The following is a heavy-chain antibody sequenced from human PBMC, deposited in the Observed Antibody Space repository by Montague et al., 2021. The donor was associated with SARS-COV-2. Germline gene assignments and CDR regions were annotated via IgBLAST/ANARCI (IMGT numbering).Heavy chain of an antibody. CDR3: ARDWWNGDWLFGLYYYYGMDV. D-gene: IGHD3-9*01. CDR2: IWYDGSNK. J-gene: IGHJ6*02. CDR1: GFTFSSYG. Sequence: SRRLSLSASGFTFSSYGMHWVRQAPGKGLEWVAVIWYDGSNKYYADSMKGRFTISRDNSKNTLYLQMNSLRAEDTAVYYCARDWWNGDWLFGLYYYYGMDVWGQGTTVTVSS. V-gene: IGHV3-33*01.